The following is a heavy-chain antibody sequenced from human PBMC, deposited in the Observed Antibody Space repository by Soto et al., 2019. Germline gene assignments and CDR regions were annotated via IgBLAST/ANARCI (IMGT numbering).Heavy chain of an antibody. CDR3: ARSGSQKPASWCSSNSCYNGVARGNWFGP. Sequence: GTLRSPWSAGGSTSRDYEMSWIRQDPGKGLKWVSCISRSGNAMYYGDYVKVRFTSSRDNAQNSLYMQMNSLRAEDTAVYYCARSGSQKPASWCSSNSCYNGVARGNWFGPWSQGTLVTVYS. CDR1: GSTSRDYE. D-gene: IGHD2-2*02. CDR2: ISRSGNAM. V-gene: IGHV3-11*04. J-gene: IGHJ5*02.